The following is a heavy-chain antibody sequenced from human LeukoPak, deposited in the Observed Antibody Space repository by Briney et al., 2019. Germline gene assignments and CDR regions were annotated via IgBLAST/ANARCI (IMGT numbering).Heavy chain of an antibody. CDR3: AREVYYYDP. CDR2: IYYSGST. J-gene: IGHJ4*02. CDR1: GGSISSSSYY. V-gene: IGHV4-39*07. Sequence: PSETLSLTCTVSGGSISSSSYYWGWIRQPPGKGLEWIGSIYYSGSTYYNPSLKSRVTISVDTSKNQFSLKLSSVTAADTAVYYCAREVYYYDPWGQGTLVTVSS. D-gene: IGHD3-22*01.